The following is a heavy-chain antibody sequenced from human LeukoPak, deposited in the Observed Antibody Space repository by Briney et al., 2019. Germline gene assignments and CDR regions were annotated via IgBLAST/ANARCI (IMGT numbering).Heavy chain of an antibody. CDR3: ARAEDFITMVRGVVRGVPDY. J-gene: IGHJ4*02. Sequence: EASVKVSCKASGYTFTSYGISWVRQAPGQGLEWMAWISGYNGNTNYAQKLQGRVTMTTDTSTSTVYLELSSLRSDDTAVYYCARAEDFITMVRGVVRGVPDYWGQGTLVTVSS. D-gene: IGHD3-10*01. V-gene: IGHV1-18*01. CDR2: ISGYNGNT. CDR1: GYTFTSYG.